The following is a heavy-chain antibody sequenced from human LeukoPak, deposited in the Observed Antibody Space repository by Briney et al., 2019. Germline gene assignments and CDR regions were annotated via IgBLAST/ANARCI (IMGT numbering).Heavy chain of an antibody. Sequence: GGSLRLSCAASGFTFRTYAMHWVRQPPGKGLEWVAVISKDGNDKYYADSVKGRCTISRDNSRNTLYLQMNSLRAEDTAVYYCARDRGFGELIYWVFDYWGQGTLVTVSS. CDR3: ARDRGFGELIYWVFDY. J-gene: IGHJ4*02. D-gene: IGHD3-10*01. CDR1: GFTFRTYA. V-gene: IGHV3-30*04. CDR2: ISKDGNDK.